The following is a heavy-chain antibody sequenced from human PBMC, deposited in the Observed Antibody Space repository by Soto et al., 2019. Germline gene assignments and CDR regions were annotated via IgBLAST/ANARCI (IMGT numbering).Heavy chain of an antibody. CDR2: IHYDGST. CDR1: GGSISNYY. V-gene: IGHV4-59*08. Sequence: QVQLQESGPGLVKPSETLSLTCTVSGGSISNYYWNWIRQPPGKGLELIGNIHYDGSTKYNPSLKGRGPVSGDTPKKQFSLKLSSVTAADTAWYSCAGNYDVWTGRGDLEVWGQGTKVTVSS. CDR3: AGNYDVWTGRGDLEV. D-gene: IGHD3-3*01. J-gene: IGHJ6*02.